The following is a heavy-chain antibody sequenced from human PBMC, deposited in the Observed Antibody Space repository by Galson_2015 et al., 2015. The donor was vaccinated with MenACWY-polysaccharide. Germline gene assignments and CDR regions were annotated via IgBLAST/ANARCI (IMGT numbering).Heavy chain of an antibody. J-gene: IGHJ4*02. CDR2: TSGSDGST. CDR3: AKGHTDRNGYYYSDY. Sequence: SLRLSCAASGFTFSSYAMSWVRQAAGKGLEWVSSTSGSDGSTYYADSVKGRFTISRDNSKNTLYLQMNYLRAEDTAVYYCAKGHTDRNGYYYSDYWGQGTLVTVSS. V-gene: IGHV3-23*01. CDR1: GFTFSSYA. D-gene: IGHD3-22*01.